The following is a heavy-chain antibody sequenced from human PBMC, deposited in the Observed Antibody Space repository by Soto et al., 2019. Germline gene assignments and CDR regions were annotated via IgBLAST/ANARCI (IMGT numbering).Heavy chain of an antibody. CDR3: AKSLGALPRGGALDI. V-gene: IGHV3-9*01. Sequence: GGSLRLSCGASGFSFEDYAMQWVRQAPGKGLEWVSGISWNSNSLGYAASVQGRFTISRDNAKTSLYIQMNSLRPDDTALYYCAKSLGALPRGGALDIWGQGTMVTVS. J-gene: IGHJ3*02. D-gene: IGHD3-10*01. CDR2: ISWNSNSL. CDR1: GFSFEDYA.